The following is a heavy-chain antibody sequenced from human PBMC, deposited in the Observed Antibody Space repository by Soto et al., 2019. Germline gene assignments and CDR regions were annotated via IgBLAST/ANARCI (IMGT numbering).Heavy chain of an antibody. CDR1: GGSISSYY. CDR2: IYYSGST. J-gene: IGHJ4*02. D-gene: IGHD2-15*01. V-gene: IGHV4-59*01. Sequence: PSETLSLTCTVSGGSISSYYWSWIRQPPGKGLEWIGYIYYSGSTNYNPSLKSRVTISVDTSKNQFSLKLSSVTAADTAVYYCARELVYCSGGSCYARLDYWGQGTLVTVSS. CDR3: ARELVYCSGGSCYARLDY.